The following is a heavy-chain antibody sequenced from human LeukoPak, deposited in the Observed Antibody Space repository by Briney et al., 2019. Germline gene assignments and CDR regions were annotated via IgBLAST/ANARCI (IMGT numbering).Heavy chain of an antibody. J-gene: IGHJ6*03. D-gene: IGHD3-16*01. CDR3: ARAQLGDYYYYMDV. V-gene: IGHV1-2*02. Sequence: GASLKVSCKASGYTFTGYYMHWVRQAPGQGLEWMGWINPNSGGTNYAQKFQGRVTMTRDTSISTAYMELSRLRSDDTAVYYCARAQLGDYYYYMDVWGKGTTVTVSS. CDR1: GYTFTGYY. CDR2: INPNSGGT.